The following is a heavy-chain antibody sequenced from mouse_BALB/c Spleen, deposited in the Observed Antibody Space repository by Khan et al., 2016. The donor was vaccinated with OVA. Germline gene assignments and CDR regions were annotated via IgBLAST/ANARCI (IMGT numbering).Heavy chain of an antibody. Sequence: EVQLQQSGAKLVKPAASLKLSCTASGYNIKDIYIHWVKQRPEKGLERIRRTDPANGNTKYDPKFQGKATITADTSSNTTYLQLSSLTAEDTAVYYCRISTINAWGQGTTLTVSS. J-gene: IGHJ2*01. CDR1: GYNIKDIY. V-gene: IGHV14-3*02. CDR3: RISTINA. CDR2: TDPANGNT.